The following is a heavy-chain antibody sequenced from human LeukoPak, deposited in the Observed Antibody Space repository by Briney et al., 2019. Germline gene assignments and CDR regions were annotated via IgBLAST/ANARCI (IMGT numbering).Heavy chain of an antibody. J-gene: IGHJ6*03. Sequence: SETLSLTCTIPGDSISSHYWRWVRGPPGKGLEWIGYSYYSGRTNYNLSLKSRVTISVDTSKNQFSLMLSSVTAADTAVYYCARVENYDFWSVYPNYYMDVWGKGTTVTVSS. CDR1: GDSISSHY. D-gene: IGHD3-3*01. CDR3: ARVENYDFWSVYPNYYMDV. CDR2: SYYSGRT. V-gene: IGHV4-59*11.